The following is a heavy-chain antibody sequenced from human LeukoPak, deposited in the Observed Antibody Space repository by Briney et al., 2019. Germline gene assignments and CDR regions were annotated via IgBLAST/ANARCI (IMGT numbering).Heavy chain of an antibody. V-gene: IGHV6-1*01. D-gene: IGHD2-8*01. Sequence: SQTLSLTCAISGDSVASNSVAWNWIRQPPSRGLEWLGKTYYRSKWNNDYAVFVKSRITINPDTSKNQFSLQLNSVTPEDTAVYYCVRDKGGVFDYWGQGTLVTVSS. J-gene: IGHJ4*02. CDR3: VRDKGGVFDY. CDR2: TYYRSKWNN. CDR1: GDSVASNSVA.